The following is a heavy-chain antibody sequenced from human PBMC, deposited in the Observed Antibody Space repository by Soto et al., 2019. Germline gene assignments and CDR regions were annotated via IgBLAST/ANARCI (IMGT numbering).Heavy chain of an antibody. Sequence: QVQLQQWGAGLLKPSETLSLTCAVYGGSFSGYYWSWIRQPPGKGLEWIGEINHSGSTNYNPSLKSGVTISVDTSKNQFSLKLSSVTAADTAVYYCARVGSSGWYLDYWGQGTLVTVSS. CDR2: INHSGST. J-gene: IGHJ4*02. CDR1: GGSFSGYY. CDR3: ARVGSSGWYLDY. D-gene: IGHD6-19*01. V-gene: IGHV4-34*01.